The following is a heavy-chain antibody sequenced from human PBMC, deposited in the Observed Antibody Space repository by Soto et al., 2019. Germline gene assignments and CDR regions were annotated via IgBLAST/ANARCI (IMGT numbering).Heavy chain of an antibody. Sequence: ASVKVSCKTSGYTFTGYYLNWVRQAPGRGLEWVGWINPKTGDTNNAQKFQGRVTMTTDTSISTGYMELSGLKSDDTAVYYCVTGPSSQSLLGITTPLVRFLEWLFPKGFDYWGQGTLVTVSS. D-gene: IGHD3-3*01. CDR1: GYTFTGYY. CDR3: VTGPSSQSLLGITTPLVRFLEWLFPKGFDY. J-gene: IGHJ4*02. V-gene: IGHV1-2*02. CDR2: INPKTGDT.